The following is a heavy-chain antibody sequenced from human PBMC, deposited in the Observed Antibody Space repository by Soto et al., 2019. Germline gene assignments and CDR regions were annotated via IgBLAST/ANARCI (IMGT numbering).Heavy chain of an antibody. CDR2: VYHSGSTS. D-gene: IGHD6-19*01. J-gene: IGHJ4*02. CDR3: ARGQLNSGFDY. V-gene: IGHV4-4*02. Sequence: QVQLQESGPGLVKPSGTLSLTCAVSSGSISSSDWWSWVRQPPGKGLEWIGEVYHSGSTSNFNPSLKSRVTILVDKSKNPLSLKLSSVTAADTAVYYCARGQLNSGFDYWGQGTLVTVSS. CDR1: SGSISSSDW.